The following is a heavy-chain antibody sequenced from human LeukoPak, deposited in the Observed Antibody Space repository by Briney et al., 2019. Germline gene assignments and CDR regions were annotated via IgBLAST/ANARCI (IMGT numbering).Heavy chain of an antibody. CDR2: ISWNSGSI. J-gene: IGHJ4*02. CDR3: AKASEAAAGSLDY. Sequence: GRSLRLSCAASGFTFDDYAMHWVRQAPGKGLEWVSGISWNSGSIGYADSVKGRFTISRDNAKNSLYLQMNSLRAEDTALYYCAKASEAAAGSLDYWGQGTLVTVSS. V-gene: IGHV3-9*01. CDR1: GFTFDDYA. D-gene: IGHD6-13*01.